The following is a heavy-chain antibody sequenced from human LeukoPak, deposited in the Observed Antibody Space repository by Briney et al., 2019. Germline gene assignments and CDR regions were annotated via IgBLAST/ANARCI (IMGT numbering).Heavy chain of an antibody. CDR3: ARGGGSYFLDYYFDY. Sequence: GGSLRLSCAAPGFTVSSNYMSWVRQAPGKELEWVSVIFSGGSTNYADSVKGRFTISRDNSKNTLYLQMNSLRAEDTAVYYCARGGGSYFLDYYFDYWGQGTLVTVSS. D-gene: IGHD1-26*01. V-gene: IGHV3-53*01. CDR1: GFTVSSNY. J-gene: IGHJ4*02. CDR2: IFSGGST.